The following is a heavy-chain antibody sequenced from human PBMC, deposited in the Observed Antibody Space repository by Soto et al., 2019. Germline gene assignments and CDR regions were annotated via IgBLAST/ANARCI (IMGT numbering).Heavy chain of an antibody. V-gene: IGHV1-69*13. J-gene: IGHJ1*01. CDR2: IIPIFGTA. CDR3: ARRIVYCRGGRCYEGQSFQH. CDR1: GGTFSSYA. D-gene: IGHD2-15*01. Sequence: SVKVSCKASGGTFSSYAISWVRQAPGQGLEWMGGIIPIFGTANYAQKFQGRVTITADESTSTAYMELSSLRSEDTAVYYCARRIVYCRGGRCYEGQSFQHWGQGTLVTVSS.